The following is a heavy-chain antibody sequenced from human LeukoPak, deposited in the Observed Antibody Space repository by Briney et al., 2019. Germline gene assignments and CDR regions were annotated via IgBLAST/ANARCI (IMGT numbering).Heavy chain of an antibody. Sequence: PGGSLRLSCAASGFTFSSYAMSWVRQAPGKGLEWVSAVSGSGGNTYYADSVKGRFTISRDNSKNTLYLQMNSLRAEDTAVYYCAKDGSWQRSFDYWGXGTXVTVSS. CDR3: AKDGSWQRSFDY. D-gene: IGHD6-13*01. J-gene: IGHJ4*02. V-gene: IGHV3-23*01. CDR1: GFTFSSYA. CDR2: VSGSGGNT.